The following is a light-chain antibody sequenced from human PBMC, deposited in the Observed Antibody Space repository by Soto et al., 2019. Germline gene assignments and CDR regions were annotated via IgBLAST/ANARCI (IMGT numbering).Light chain of an antibody. CDR2: DDA. CDR3: QVWDSSSDRLYV. CDR1: DFGSKN. J-gene: IGLJ1*01. V-gene: IGLV3-21*02. Sequence: SYELTQPPSVSVAPGQTAGITCGGSDFGSKNVHWYQQRPGQAPVLVVYDDADRPSGIPERFSGSKSGNTATLTISRVEAGDEADYYCQVWDSSSDRLYVFGTGTKVTVL.